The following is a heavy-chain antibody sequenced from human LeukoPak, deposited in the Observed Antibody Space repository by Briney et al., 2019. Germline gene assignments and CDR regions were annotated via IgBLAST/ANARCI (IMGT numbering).Heavy chain of an antibody. J-gene: IGHJ4*02. CDR2: VYYSGST. V-gene: IGHV4-61*08. CDR1: GGSISSGDYY. D-gene: IGHD3-10*01. CDR3: ARSELLWFGGVNSGFDY. Sequence: PSETLSLTCTVSGGSISSGDYYWSWIRQPPGKGLEWIGYVYYSGSTNYNPSLKSRVTISVDTSKNKFTLKLNSVTAADTAVYYCARSELLWFGGVNSGFDYWGQGTLVTVSS.